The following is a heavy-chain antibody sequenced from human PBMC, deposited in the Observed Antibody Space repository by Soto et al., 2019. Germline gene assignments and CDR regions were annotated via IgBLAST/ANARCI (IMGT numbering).Heavy chain of an antibody. J-gene: IGHJ3*02. Sequence: GASVKVSCKASGYTFTSYAMHWVRQAPGQRLEWMGWINAGNGNTKYSQKFQGRVTITRDTSASTAYMELSSLRSEDTAVYYCARQFLEWPNAFDIWGQGTMVTVSS. D-gene: IGHD3-3*01. CDR2: INAGNGNT. V-gene: IGHV1-3*01. CDR3: ARQFLEWPNAFDI. CDR1: GYTFTSYA.